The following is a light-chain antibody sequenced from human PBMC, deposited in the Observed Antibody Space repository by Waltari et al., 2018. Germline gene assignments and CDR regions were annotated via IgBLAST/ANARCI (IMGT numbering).Light chain of an antibody. J-gene: IGLJ3*02. V-gene: IGLV1-40*03. CDR2: DYS. CDR1: SPNIGAGYD. Sequence: QSVLTQPPSVSGAPGQSVTLPCTGSSPNIGAGYDVPWYQQFPGTAPKLLIYDYSRRPAGVPGRFSGSRSGASASLAITGLQTEDEADYYCQSFDSSLGGWVFGGGTTLTVL. CDR3: QSFDSSLGGWV.